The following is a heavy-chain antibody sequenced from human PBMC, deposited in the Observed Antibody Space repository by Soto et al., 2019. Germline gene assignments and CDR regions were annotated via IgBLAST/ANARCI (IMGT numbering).Heavy chain of an antibody. Sequence: SVKVSCKASGFTFTSSAMQWVRQARGQRLEWIGWIVVGSGNTNYAQKFQERVTITRDMSTSTAYMELSSLRSEDTAVYYCAAADPITMVRGVKYYYNGMDVWRQGPTVTVS. J-gene: IGHJ6*02. CDR2: IVVGSGNT. CDR1: GFTFTSSA. CDR3: AAADPITMVRGVKYYYNGMDV. D-gene: IGHD3-10*01. V-gene: IGHV1-58*02.